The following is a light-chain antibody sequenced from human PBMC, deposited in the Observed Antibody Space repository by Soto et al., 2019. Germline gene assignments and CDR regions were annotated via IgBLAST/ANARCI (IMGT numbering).Light chain of an antibody. CDR1: QYITIY. CDR2: DAS. CDR3: QQRADWLIT. J-gene: IGKJ5*01. Sequence: EIGLTQSPATLSLSPGERATLSGRASQYITIYLAWYQQKPGQAPRLLIYDASNRATGIPARFSGSGSGTDFTLTISSLEPDDFAVYYCQQRADWLITFGQGTRLEIK. V-gene: IGKV3-11*01.